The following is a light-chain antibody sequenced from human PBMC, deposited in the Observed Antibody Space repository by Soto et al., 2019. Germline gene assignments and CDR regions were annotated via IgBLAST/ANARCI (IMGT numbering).Light chain of an antibody. CDR2: EVT. V-gene: IGLV2-14*01. CDR1: SSDVGNGYDS. Sequence: QSVLTQRASVSGSPVQSITISFTGTSSDVGNGYDSVSWYQQHPGKAPKLMIYEVTNRPPGVSSRFSGSKSGNTASLPISGLQAEDEADYYCSSHAVSVDPYVFGTGTKVTVL. J-gene: IGLJ1*01. CDR3: SSHAVSVDPYV.